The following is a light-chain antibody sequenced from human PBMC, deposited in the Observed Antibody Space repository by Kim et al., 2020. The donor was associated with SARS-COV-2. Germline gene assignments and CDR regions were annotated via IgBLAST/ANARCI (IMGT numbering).Light chain of an antibody. V-gene: IGKV1-39*01. Sequence: SPLSASVVDRVTIACRASQDISRYLNWYQQKPGKAPKLLIYTASSLQSGVPSRFTGSGSETDFTLTISSLQPEDFATYYCQQTYSASRTFGQGTKV. J-gene: IGKJ1*01. CDR2: TAS. CDR3: QQTYSASRT. CDR1: QDISRY.